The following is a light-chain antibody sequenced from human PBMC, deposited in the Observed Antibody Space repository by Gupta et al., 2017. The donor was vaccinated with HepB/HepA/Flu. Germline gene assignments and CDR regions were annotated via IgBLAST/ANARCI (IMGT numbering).Light chain of an antibody. CDR3: QTWGTGPQVV. CDR1: SGHSSYA. CDR2: LNSDGSH. V-gene: IGLV4-69*01. Sequence: LSSGHSSYAIAWHQQQPEKGPRYLMKLNSDGSHSKGDGIPDRVSGSSSGAERYLTISSLQSEDEADYDCQTWGTGPQVVFGGGTKLIV. J-gene: IGLJ2*01.